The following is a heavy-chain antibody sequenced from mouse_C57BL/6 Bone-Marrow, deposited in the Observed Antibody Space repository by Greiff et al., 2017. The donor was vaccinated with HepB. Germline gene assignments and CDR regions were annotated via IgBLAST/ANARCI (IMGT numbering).Heavy chain of an antibody. Sequence: EVQLQQSGAELVRPGSSVKMSCKTSGYTFTSYGINWVKQRPGQGLEWIGWIDPDNGDTEYASKFQGKATITADTSSNTAYLQLSSLTSEDTAVYYCTTRACYSKAWFAYWGQGTPVTVSA. J-gene: IGHJ3*01. CDR2: IDPDNGDT. V-gene: IGHV14-4*01. CDR1: GYTFTSYG. D-gene: IGHD2-5*01. CDR3: TTRACYSKAWFAY.